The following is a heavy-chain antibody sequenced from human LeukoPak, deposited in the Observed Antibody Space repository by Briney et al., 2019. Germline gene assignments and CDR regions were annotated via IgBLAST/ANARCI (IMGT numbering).Heavy chain of an antibody. J-gene: IGHJ6*02. CDR3: ASSGALPPDYYYYYGMDV. V-gene: IGHV4-34*01. Sequence: PSETLSLTCAVYGGSFSGYYWSWIRQPPGKGLEWIGEINHSGSTNYNPSLKSRVTISVDTSKNQFSLKLSSVTAADTAVYYCASSGALPPDYYYYYGMDVWGQGTTVTVSS. CDR2: INHSGST. D-gene: IGHD3-16*01. CDR1: GGSFSGYY.